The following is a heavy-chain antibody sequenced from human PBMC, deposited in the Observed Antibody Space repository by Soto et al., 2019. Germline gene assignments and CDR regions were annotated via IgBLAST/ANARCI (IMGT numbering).Heavy chain of an antibody. Sequence: PSETLSLTCAVSGGSISSGGYSWSWLRQPPGKGLEWIGYMYHSGSTYYNPSLKSRVAISVDTSKNQFSLYLNSVTAADTAVYYCARWVEVSLDYFDSWGQGTPVTVSS. V-gene: IGHV4-30-2*05. CDR1: GGSISSGGYS. J-gene: IGHJ4*02. CDR2: MYHSGST. D-gene: IGHD2-15*01. CDR3: ARWVEVSLDYFDS.